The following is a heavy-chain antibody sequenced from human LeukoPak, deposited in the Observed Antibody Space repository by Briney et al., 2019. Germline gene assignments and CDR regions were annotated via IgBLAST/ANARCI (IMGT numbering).Heavy chain of an antibody. CDR2: IYYSGSV. V-gene: IGHV4-31*03. D-gene: IGHD1-26*01. CDR1: GGSISSGNYY. CDR3: ARAGLNGGSSTNWFDP. J-gene: IGHJ5*02. Sequence: PSQTLSLTCTVSGGSISSGNYYWSWIRQHPGKGLEWIGYIYYSGSVYYNPSLESRVTISVDTSKNQFSLKLNSVTAADTALYYCARAGLNGGSSTNWFDPWGQGTLVTASS.